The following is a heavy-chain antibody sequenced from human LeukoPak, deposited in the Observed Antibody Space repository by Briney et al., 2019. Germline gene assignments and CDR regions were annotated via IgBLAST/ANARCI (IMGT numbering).Heavy chain of an antibody. Sequence: ASETLSLTCTVSGGSISSGGYYWSWIRQHPGKGLEWIGYIYYSGSTYYNPSLKSRVTISVDTSKNQFSLKLSSVTAADTAVYYCARGWTEYSSSFLVWFDPWGQGTLATVSS. V-gene: IGHV4-31*03. CDR2: IYYSGST. CDR1: GGSISSGGYY. J-gene: IGHJ5*02. D-gene: IGHD6-13*01. CDR3: ARGWTEYSSSFLVWFDP.